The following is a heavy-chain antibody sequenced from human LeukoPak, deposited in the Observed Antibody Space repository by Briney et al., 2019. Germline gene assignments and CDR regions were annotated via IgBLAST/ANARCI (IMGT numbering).Heavy chain of an antibody. V-gene: IGHV4-4*07. CDR3: ARVSTGDIVVVPAQYYFDY. D-gene: IGHD2-2*01. Sequence: SETLSLTCTVSGGSISSYYWSWIRQPAGKGLEWIGRIYTSGSTNYNPSLKSRVTMSVDTSKNQFSLKLSSVTAADTAVYYCARVSTGDIVVVPAQYYFDYWGQGTLVTVSS. CDR2: IYTSGST. J-gene: IGHJ4*02. CDR1: GGSISSYY.